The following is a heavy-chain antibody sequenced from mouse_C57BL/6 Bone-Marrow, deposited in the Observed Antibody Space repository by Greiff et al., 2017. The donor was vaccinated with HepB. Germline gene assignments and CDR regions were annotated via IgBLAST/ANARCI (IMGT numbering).Heavy chain of an antibody. CDR3: ARFITTVVAGFDY. CDR1: GYAFSSSW. V-gene: IGHV1-82*01. D-gene: IGHD1-1*01. J-gene: IGHJ2*01. CDR2: IYPGDGDT. Sequence: VQLQQSGPELVKPGASVKISCKASGYAFSSSWMNWVKQRPGKGLEWIGRIYPGDGDTNYNGKFKGKATLTADKSSSTAYMQLSSLTSEDSAVYFCARFITTVVAGFDYWGQGTTLTVSS.